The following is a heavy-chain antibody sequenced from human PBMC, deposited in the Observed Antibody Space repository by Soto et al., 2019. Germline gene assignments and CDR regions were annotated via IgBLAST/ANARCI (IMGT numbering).Heavy chain of an antibody. V-gene: IGHV4-34*01. CDR1: GGSFSGYY. CDR2: INHSGST. D-gene: IGHD3-22*01. CDR3: ARDKIDSSRYYYYYYYYGIDV. Sequence: PSETLSLTCAVYGGSFSGYYWSWIRQPPGKGLEWIGEINHSGSTNYNPSLKSRVTISVDTSKNQFSLKLSSVTAADTAVYYCARDKIDSSRYYYYYYYYGIDVPAQRTTVTVS. J-gene: IGHJ6*02.